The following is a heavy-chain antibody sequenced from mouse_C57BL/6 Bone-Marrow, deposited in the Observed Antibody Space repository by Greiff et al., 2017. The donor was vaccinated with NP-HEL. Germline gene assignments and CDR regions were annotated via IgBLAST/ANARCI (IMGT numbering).Heavy chain of an antibody. Sequence: QVQLQQPGAELVKPGASVKLSCKASGYTFTSYWMHWVKQRPGQGLEWIGMIHPNSGSTNYNEKFKSKATLTVDKSSSTAYMQLSSLTSEDSAVYYCARSIPYGSSPYWYFDVWGTGTTVTVSS. CDR2: IHPNSGST. CDR3: ARSIPYGSSPYWYFDV. J-gene: IGHJ1*03. V-gene: IGHV1-64*01. CDR1: GYTFTSYW. D-gene: IGHD1-1*01.